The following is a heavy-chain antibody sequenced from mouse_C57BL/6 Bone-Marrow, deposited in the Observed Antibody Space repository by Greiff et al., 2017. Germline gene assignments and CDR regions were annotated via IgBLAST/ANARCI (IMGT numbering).Heavy chain of an antibody. D-gene: IGHD1-1*01. CDR1: GYAFSSYW. V-gene: IGHV1-80*01. CDR2: IYPGDGDT. J-gene: IGHJ3*01. CDR3: ARTRYYYGSPWFAY. Sequence: VQLQQSGAELVKPGASVKISCKASGYAFSSYWMNWVKQRPGKGLEWIGQIYPGDGDTNYNGKFKGKATLTADKSSSTAYMQLSSLTSEDSAVYFCARTRYYYGSPWFAYWGQGTLVTVSA.